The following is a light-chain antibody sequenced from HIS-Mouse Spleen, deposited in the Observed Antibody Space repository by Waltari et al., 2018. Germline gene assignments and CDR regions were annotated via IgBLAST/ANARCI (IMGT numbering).Light chain of an antibody. CDR3: YSTDSSGNHRV. CDR2: EDS. J-gene: IGLJ2*01. Sequence: SYELTQPPSVSVSPGQTARITCSGDALPKKYAYWYQQKSGQAPVLVIYEDSKRPSGTPWGFSGSSSGKMATLTISGAQVEDEADYYCYSTDSSGNHRVFGGGTKLTVL. CDR1: ALPKKY. V-gene: IGLV3-10*01.